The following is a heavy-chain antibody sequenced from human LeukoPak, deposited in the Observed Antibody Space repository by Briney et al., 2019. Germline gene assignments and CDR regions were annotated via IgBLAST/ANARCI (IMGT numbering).Heavy chain of an antibody. CDR1: GDSISSGSYY. D-gene: IGHD3-9*01. J-gene: IGHJ4*02. Sequence: SETLSLTCTVSGDSISSGSYYWSWIRQTAGKELEWIGHIYQSGSANYNSSLKSRVTISIDTSNNHFSLRVNSMTAADTAVYYCARRTSSLRGYFDWPPIDGFDYWGQGTLVTVSS. V-gene: IGHV4-61*09. CDR2: IYQSGSA. CDR3: ARRTSSLRGYFDWPPIDGFDY.